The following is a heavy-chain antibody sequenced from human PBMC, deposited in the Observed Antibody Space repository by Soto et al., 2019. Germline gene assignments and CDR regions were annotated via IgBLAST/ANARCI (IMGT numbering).Heavy chain of an antibody. CDR1: GFTFTRYS. CDR3: ARESEDLTSNFDY. V-gene: IGHV3-21*06. Sequence: PGGSLRLSCAASGFTFTRYSMNWFRQAPGKGLEWVSSISSTTNYIYYGDSMKGRFTISRDNAKNSLYLEMNSLRAEDTAVYYCARESEDLTSNFDYWGQGXLVTVYS. CDR2: ISSTTNYI. J-gene: IGHJ4*02.